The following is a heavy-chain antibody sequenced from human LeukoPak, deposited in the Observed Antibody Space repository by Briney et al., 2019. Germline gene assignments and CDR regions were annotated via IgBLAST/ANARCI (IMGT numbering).Heavy chain of an antibody. CDR2: IYSDGTT. J-gene: IGHJ4*02. Sequence: PGGSLRLSCAASAFTVISNYMSWFRRAPGKGVEWFSLIYSDGTTYYADSVKGRFTFSRDNSKNTLYLQMNSLRDEDTAVYYCARDLSYYYDGSGAGFDYWGKGTLVTVSS. V-gene: IGHV3-53*01. CDR1: AFTVISNY. D-gene: IGHD3-22*01. CDR3: ARDLSYYYDGSGAGFDY.